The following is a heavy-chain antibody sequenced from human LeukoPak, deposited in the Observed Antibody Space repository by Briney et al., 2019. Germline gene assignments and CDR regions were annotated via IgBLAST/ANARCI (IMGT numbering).Heavy chain of an antibody. CDR1: GFGFSSYW. D-gene: IGHD3-10*01. V-gene: IGHV3-7*01. CDR3: AREKGTMIRGMAFEM. CDR2: INQDGSTK. J-gene: IGHJ3*02. Sequence: GGSLRLSCAASGFGFSSYWMSWVRHNPGKGLEWVANINQDGSTKYYRDFARGRFTISRDNAQNSLYLQINSLRAEDTAVYYCAREKGTMIRGMAFEMWGQGTMVTVSS.